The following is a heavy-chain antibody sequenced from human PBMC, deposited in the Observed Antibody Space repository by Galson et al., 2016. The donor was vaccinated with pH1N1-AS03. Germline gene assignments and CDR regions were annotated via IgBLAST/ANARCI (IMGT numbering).Heavy chain of an antibody. CDR2: ISTRGSTI. CDR1: GFTFISYE. Sequence: SLRLSCAASGFTFISYEMNWVRQAPGKGLEWVSYISTRGSTIYYTESVKGRFTVSRDNAKNSLYLQMNSLSAEDTAVYYCAREGVTIFGVVISEDAFDIWGHGTMVTVSS. D-gene: IGHD3-3*01. CDR3: AREGVTIFGVVISEDAFDI. V-gene: IGHV3-48*03. J-gene: IGHJ3*02.